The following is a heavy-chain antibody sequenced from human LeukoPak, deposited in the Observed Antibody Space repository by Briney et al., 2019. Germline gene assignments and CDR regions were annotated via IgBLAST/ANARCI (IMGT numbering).Heavy chain of an antibody. D-gene: IGHD3-3*01. V-gene: IGHV3-23*01. CDR1: GFTFDEYA. CDR2: ISGSGGST. Sequence: PGGSLRLSCAASGFTFDEYAIHWVRQAPGKGLEWVSAISGSGGSTYYADSVKGRFTISRDNSKNTLYLQMNSLRAEDTAVYYCAKVLGRITIFGVVIYGMDVWGQGTTVTVSS. J-gene: IGHJ6*02. CDR3: AKVLGRITIFGVVIYGMDV.